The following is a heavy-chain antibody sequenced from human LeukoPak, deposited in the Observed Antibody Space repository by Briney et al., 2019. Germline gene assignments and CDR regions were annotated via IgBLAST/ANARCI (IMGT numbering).Heavy chain of an antibody. J-gene: IGHJ3*02. CDR3: ARRRWELGAFDI. Sequence: PGGSLRLSGAASGFTFADYGMSWVRQAPGKGLEWVSGINWNGGSTGYADSVKGRFTISRDNAKNSLYLQMNSLRAEDTALYYCARRRWELGAFDIWGQGTMVTVSS. D-gene: IGHD1-26*01. V-gene: IGHV3-20*04. CDR2: INWNGGST. CDR1: GFTFADYG.